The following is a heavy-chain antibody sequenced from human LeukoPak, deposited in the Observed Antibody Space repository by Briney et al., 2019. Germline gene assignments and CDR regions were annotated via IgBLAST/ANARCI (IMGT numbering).Heavy chain of an antibody. CDR2: IYYSGST. J-gene: IGHJ3*02. CDR1: GGSISSSYS. V-gene: IGHV4-39*01. Sequence: SETLSLTCTVSGGSISSSYSWGWIRQPPGKGLEWIGNIYYSGSTYYNPSLKSRVTISVDTSKNQFSLQLNSVTPEDTAPYYCARGGQGDGYSADEAFDIWGQGTMVTVSS. D-gene: IGHD5-24*01. CDR3: ARGGQGDGYSADEAFDI.